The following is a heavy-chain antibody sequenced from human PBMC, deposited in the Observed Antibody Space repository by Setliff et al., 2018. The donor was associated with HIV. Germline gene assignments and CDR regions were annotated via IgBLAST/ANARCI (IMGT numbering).Heavy chain of an antibody. D-gene: IGHD2-21*02. V-gene: IGHV3-48*01. Sequence: PGGSLRLSCAASGFTLSDYNMNWVRQAPGKGLEWLSFISSSGSTIYYADSVKGRFTISRGSVKNSLYLQMNSLRVEDTAMYYCARVSTVTVRHWGQGTLVTVSS. J-gene: IGHJ4*02. CDR3: ARVSTVTVRH. CDR1: GFTLSDYN. CDR2: ISSSGSTI.